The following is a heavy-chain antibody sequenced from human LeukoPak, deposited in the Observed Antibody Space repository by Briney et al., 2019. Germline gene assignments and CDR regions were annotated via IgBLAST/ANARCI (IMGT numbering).Heavy chain of an antibody. CDR2: ISSSSSTI. J-gene: IGHJ4*02. CDR3: ARGRGSWYGVYFDY. Sequence: GGSLRLSCAASGFTFSSYSMNWVRQAPVKGLEWVSYISSSSSTIYYADSVKGRFTISRDNAKNSLYLQMNSLRAEDTAVYYCARGRGSWYGVYFDYWGQGTLVTVSS. CDR1: GFTFSSYS. V-gene: IGHV3-48*01. D-gene: IGHD6-13*01.